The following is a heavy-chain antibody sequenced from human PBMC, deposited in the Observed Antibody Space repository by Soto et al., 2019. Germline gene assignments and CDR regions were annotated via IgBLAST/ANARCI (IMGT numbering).Heavy chain of an antibody. D-gene: IGHD2-21*02. CDR1: GGSVTSGTYY. Sequence: YETLSLTCTVSGGSVTSGTYYWSGLRQPPGKGLEWIGYIFYTGSTNYNPSLKSRVTIAIDTSKNQFSLKLSSVTAADTAVYYCARGAAHFMVGTSRLDYWGQGTLVTVSS. J-gene: IGHJ4*02. CDR3: ARGAAHFMVGTSRLDY. CDR2: IFYTGST. V-gene: IGHV4-61*01.